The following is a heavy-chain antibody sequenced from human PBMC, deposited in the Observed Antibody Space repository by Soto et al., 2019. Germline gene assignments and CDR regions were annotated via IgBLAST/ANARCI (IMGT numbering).Heavy chain of an antibody. J-gene: IGHJ2*01. D-gene: IGHD3-22*01. CDR1: GGSISSGGYS. V-gene: IGHV4-30-2*01. Sequence: QLQLQESGSGLVKPSQTLSLTCAVSGGSISSGGYSWSWIRQPPGKGREWIGYTYHRGSTYYNPSLKSRVTISLDRSKNQFSLKLGSVTAADTAVYYCARTYYYDSSGYDWYFDLWGRGTLVNVSS. CDR2: TYHRGST. CDR3: ARTYYYDSSGYDWYFDL.